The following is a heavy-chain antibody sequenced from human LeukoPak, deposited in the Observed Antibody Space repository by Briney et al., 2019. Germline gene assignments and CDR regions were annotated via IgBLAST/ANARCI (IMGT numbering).Heavy chain of an antibody. Sequence: GGSLRLSCAASGFTFSSYGMRWVRQAPGKGLEWVAVISYHGSNKYYADSVKGRFTISRNNSKNTLYLQINSLRAEDKAMYYCAKGHSSGWYYFDYWGQGTLVTVSS. CDR2: ISYHGSNK. J-gene: IGHJ4*02. CDR1: GFTFSSYG. CDR3: AKGHSSGWYYFDY. V-gene: IGHV3-30*18. D-gene: IGHD6-19*01.